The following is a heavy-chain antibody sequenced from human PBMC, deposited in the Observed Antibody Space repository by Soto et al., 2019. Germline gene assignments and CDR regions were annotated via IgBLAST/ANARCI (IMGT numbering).Heavy chain of an antibody. J-gene: IGHJ4*02. CDR2: IYYSGRT. D-gene: IGHD1-1*01. Sequence: SETLSLTCTVSGGSISSSSYYWGWIRQPPGKGLEWIGSIYYSGRTYYNPSLKSRVTISVETSKNQFSLRLSSVTAADTAVYYCARHPRRGTGTTQAYFDYWGQGTLVTVSS. V-gene: IGHV4-39*01. CDR1: GGSISSSSYY. CDR3: ARHPRRGTGTTQAYFDY.